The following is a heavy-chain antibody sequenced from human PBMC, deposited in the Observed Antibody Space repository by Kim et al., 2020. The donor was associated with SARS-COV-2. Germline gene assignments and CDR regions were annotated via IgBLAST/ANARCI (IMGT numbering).Heavy chain of an antibody. V-gene: IGHV3-23*01. CDR2: ISGSGVRT. CDR1: GFTFSRYA. J-gene: IGHJ4*02. Sequence: GGSLRLSCAASGFTFSRYAMSWVRQAPGKGLEWVSAISGSGVRTYYAGSVKGRFTISRDESKNTMYLQMNSLRAEDTAVYYCAKDSGNDYGDQFDYWGQGTLVTVSS. CDR3: AKDSGNDYGDQFDY. D-gene: IGHD4-17*01.